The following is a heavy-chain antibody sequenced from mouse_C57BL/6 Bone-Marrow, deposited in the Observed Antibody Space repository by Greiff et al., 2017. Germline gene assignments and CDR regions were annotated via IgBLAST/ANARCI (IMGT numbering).Heavy chain of an antibody. J-gene: IGHJ1*03. CDR3: ASHYYSNYDGYFDV. D-gene: IGHD2-5*01. V-gene: IGHV5-12*01. CDR1: GFTFSDYY. Sequence: EVQLVESGGGLVQPGGSLKLSCAASGFTFSDYYMYWVRQTPEKRLEWVAYISNGGGSTYYPDTVKGRFTISRDNAKNTLYLRMSRLKSEDTAMYYCASHYYSNYDGYFDVWGTGTTVTVSS. CDR2: ISNGGGST.